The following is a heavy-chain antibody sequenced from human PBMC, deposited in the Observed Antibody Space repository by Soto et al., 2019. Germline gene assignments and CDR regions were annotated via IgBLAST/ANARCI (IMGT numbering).Heavy chain of an antibody. V-gene: IGHV3-23*01. J-gene: IGHJ5*02. CDR1: GFTFSSYA. CDR3: AKPKFLATGDNWFDP. Sequence: GGSLRLSCAASGFTFSSYAMSWVHQAPGKGLEWVSAISGSGGSTYYADSVKGRFTISRDNSKNTLYLQMNSLRAEDTAVYYCAKPKFLATGDNWFDPWGQGTLVTVSS. CDR2: ISGSGGST. D-gene: IGHD1-26*01.